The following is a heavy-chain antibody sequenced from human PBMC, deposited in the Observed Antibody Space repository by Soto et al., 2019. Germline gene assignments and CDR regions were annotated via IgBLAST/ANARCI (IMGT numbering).Heavy chain of an antibody. V-gene: IGHV4-61*01. Sequence: QVQLQESGPGLVKPSETLSLTCTVSGGSVTSDSYYCSWIRQPPGKGLEWIGYISYSGNANYNPSLKSRVTISVDTSKNQFSLNLSSVTAADTAVYYCARGGRLDDAFDLWGQGTMVTVS. CDR2: ISYSGNA. CDR3: ARGGRLDDAFDL. J-gene: IGHJ3*01. D-gene: IGHD1-1*01. CDR1: GGSVTSDSYY.